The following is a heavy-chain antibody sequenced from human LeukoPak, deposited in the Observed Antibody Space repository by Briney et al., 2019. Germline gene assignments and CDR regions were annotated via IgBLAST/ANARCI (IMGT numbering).Heavy chain of an antibody. CDR2: IYHSGNT. J-gene: IGHJ4*02. CDR3: ARGGKLVTERKFDY. CDR1: GYSISTSYY. V-gene: IGHV4-38-2*02. Sequence: SETLSLTCTVSGYSISTSYYWGWIRQPPGKGLEWIGSIYHSGNTYYNPSLKGRVTISVDTSKNQFSLKLNSVTAADTAVYYCARGGKLVTERKFDYWGQGTLVTVSS. D-gene: IGHD3-16*01.